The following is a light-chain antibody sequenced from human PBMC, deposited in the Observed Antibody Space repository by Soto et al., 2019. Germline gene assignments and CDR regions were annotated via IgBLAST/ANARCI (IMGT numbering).Light chain of an antibody. J-gene: IGLJ1*01. CDR1: SSDVGGYNY. Sequence: QSALTQPASVSGSPGQSITISCTGTSSDVGGYNYVSWYQQHPGKAPKLMISEVSNRPSGLSKRFSGSKSGNTASLTISGLQAEDEADYYCSSYTSSSTPYVFGTGTKLTVL. V-gene: IGLV2-14*01. CDR2: EVS. CDR3: SSYTSSSTPYV.